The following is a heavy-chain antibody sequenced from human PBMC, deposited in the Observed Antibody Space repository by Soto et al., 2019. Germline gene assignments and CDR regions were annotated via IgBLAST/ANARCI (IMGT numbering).Heavy chain of an antibody. D-gene: IGHD1-1*01. CDR2: INHSGST. CDR1: GGSFSGYY. Sequence: PSETLSLTCAVYGGSFSGYYWSWIRQPPGKGLEWIGEINHSGSTNYNPSLKSRVTISVDTSKNQFSLKLSSVTAADTAVYYCARLSTSLYYYYMDVWGKGTTVTVSS. J-gene: IGHJ6*03. CDR3: ARLSTSLYYYYMDV. V-gene: IGHV4-34*01.